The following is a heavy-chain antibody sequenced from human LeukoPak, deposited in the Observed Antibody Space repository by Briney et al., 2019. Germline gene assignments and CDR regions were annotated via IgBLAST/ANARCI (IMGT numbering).Heavy chain of an antibody. CDR2: IHHTGIT. Sequence: SGTLSLTCVVSGYSISSAYSWGWIRQPPGKGLEWIGSIHHTGITHYNPSLKSRVTISLDTATNQFSLKVNSVTAADTAVYYCARQYTSGWDYWGQGTLVTVSS. CDR3: ARQYTSGWDY. V-gene: IGHV4-38-2*01. J-gene: IGHJ4*02. D-gene: IGHD6-19*01. CDR1: GYSISSAYS.